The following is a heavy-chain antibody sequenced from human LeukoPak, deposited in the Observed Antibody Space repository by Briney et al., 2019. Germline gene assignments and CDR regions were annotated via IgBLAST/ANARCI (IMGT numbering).Heavy chain of an antibody. CDR1: GFTFSSYS. J-gene: IGHJ4*02. CDR2: ISSSSSTI. Sequence: PGGSLRLSCAASGFTFSSYSMNWVRQAPGKGLEWVSYISSSSSTIYYADSVKGRFTISRDDSKNTVYLQMSSLRPEDTAVYYCAEDKGTSYFDYWGQGTLVTVSS. V-gene: IGHV3-48*01. CDR3: AEDKGTSYFDY. D-gene: IGHD1-1*01.